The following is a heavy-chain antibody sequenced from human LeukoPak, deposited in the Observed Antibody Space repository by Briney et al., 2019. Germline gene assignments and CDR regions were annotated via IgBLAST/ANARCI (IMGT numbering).Heavy chain of an antibody. CDR2: IYYSGST. CDR3: ARITTTETGYYVPYMDV. V-gene: IGHV4-39*07. Sequence: PSETLSLTCTVSGGSISSSSYYWGWIRQPPGTGLEWIGSIYYSGSTYYNPSLKSRVTISVDTSKNQFSLKLSSVTAADTAVYYCARITTTETGYYVPYMDVWGKGTTVTVSS. J-gene: IGHJ6*03. D-gene: IGHD3-9*01. CDR1: GGSISSSSYY.